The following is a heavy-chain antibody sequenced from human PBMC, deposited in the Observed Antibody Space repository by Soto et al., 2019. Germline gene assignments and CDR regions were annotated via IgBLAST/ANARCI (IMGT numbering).Heavy chain of an antibody. J-gene: IGHJ6*02. D-gene: IGHD3-3*01. CDR3: ATLTDYDFGIGYNPWGSYYYYGMDV. CDR1: GGTFSSYA. V-gene: IGHV1-69*13. Sequence: SVKVFCKASGGTFSSYAISWVRQAPGQGLEWRGGIIPIFGTANYAQKFQGRVTITADESTSTAYMELSSLRSEDTAVYYCATLTDYDFGIGYNPWGSYYYYGMDVWGQGTTVTVSS. CDR2: IIPIFGTA.